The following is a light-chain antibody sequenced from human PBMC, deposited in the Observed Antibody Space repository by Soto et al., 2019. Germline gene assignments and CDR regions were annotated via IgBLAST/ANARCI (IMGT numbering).Light chain of an antibody. CDR2: DVS. J-gene: IGLJ2*01. CDR3: SSYATSSLV. Sequence: QSALTQPASVSGSPGQSITISCTGTSDDVGGYNYVSWYQQNTGKAPKVIIYDVSNRPSGVSKRFSGSKSGNTAFLTISGLQTEDEADYYCSSYATSSLVFGAGTKLTVL. CDR1: SDDVGGYNY. V-gene: IGLV2-14*01.